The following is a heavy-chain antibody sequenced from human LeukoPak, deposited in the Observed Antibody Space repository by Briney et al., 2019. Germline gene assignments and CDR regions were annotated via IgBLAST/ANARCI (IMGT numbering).Heavy chain of an antibody. CDR1: GFTFSSYG. V-gene: IGHV3-23*01. CDR2: ISGSGGST. CDR3: ARDPPGIDAFDI. J-gene: IGHJ3*02. Sequence: GGSLRLSCAASGFTFSSYGMSWVRQAPGKGLEWVSAISGSGGSTYYADSVKGRFTISRDNSKNTLYLQMNSLRAEDTAVYYCARDPPGIDAFDIWGQGTMVTVSS. D-gene: IGHD1-26*01.